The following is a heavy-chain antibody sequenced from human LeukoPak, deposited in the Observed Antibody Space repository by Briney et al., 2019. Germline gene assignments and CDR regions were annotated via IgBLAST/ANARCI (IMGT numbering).Heavy chain of an antibody. V-gene: IGHV4-34*01. D-gene: IGHD3-3*01. CDR2: INHSGST. CDR3: ARGRKITIFEWFDP. J-gene: IGHJ5*02. Sequence: SETLSLTCAVYGGSFSGYYWSWIRQPPGKGLEWIGEINHSGSTNYNPSLKSRVTISVDTSKNQFSLKLSSVTAADTAVYYCARGRKITIFEWFDPWGQGTLVTVSS. CDR1: GGSFSGYY.